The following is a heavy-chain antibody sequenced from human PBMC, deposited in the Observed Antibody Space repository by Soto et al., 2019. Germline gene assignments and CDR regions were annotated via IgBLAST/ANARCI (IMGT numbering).Heavy chain of an antibody. V-gene: IGHV4-30-4*01. CDR3: VSALYGYSWPRAEYFHH. CDR2: IYYSGSA. D-gene: IGHD1-1*01. Sequence: QVQLQESGPGLVKPSQTLSLTCTVSGGSISSGDYYWSWIRQPPGKGLEWIGYIYYSGSAYYSPPLKRRVTMSVAAYKNQFSPKLTSVTAADTAVYYCVSALYGYSWPRAEYFHHWGQGTLVTVSS. CDR1: GGSISSGDYY. J-gene: IGHJ1*01.